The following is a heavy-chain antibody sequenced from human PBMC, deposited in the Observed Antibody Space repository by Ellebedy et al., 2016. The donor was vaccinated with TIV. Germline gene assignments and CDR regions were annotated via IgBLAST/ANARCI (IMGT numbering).Heavy chain of an antibody. D-gene: IGHD3-22*01. CDR2: IDSSGIYI. J-gene: IGHJ4*02. CDR1: GFTFSSYS. V-gene: IGHV3-21*01. Sequence: GGSLRLXXAASGFTFSSYSMNWVRQAPGKGLEWVSSIDSSGIYIYYSDSVKGRFTISRDNAKNSLYLQMNSLRAEDTAVYYCASGVDSTGYPYFFDYWGQGTLVTVSS. CDR3: ASGVDSTGYPYFFDY.